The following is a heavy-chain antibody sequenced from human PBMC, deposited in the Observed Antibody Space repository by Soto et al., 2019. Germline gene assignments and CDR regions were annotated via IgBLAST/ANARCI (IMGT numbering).Heavy chain of an antibody. CDR1: GFIVSSNY. CDR3: ARDNAGYDILTGYYMGGYYYYGMDV. V-gene: IGHV3-66*01. Sequence: GSLRLSCTASGFIVSSNYMNWVRQAPGTGLEWVSAIYSGGDTYYADSVKGRFTISRDNSKNTVYLQMNSLRAEDTALYYCARDNAGYDILTGYYMGGYYYYGMDVWGQGT. J-gene: IGHJ6*02. D-gene: IGHD3-9*01. CDR2: IYSGGDT.